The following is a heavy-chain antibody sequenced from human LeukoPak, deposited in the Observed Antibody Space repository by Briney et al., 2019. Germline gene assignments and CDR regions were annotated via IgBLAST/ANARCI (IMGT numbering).Heavy chain of an antibody. CDR2: ISYDGSNK. CDR3: ARADYDSSGYGY. CDR1: GFTFSSYG. D-gene: IGHD3-22*01. V-gene: IGHV3-30*03. J-gene: IGHJ4*02. Sequence: GGSLRLSCAASGFTFSSYGMHWVRQAPGKGLEWVAVISYDGSNKYYADSVKGRFTISRDNSKNTLYLQMNSLRAEDTAVYYCARADYDSSGYGYWGQGTLVTVSS.